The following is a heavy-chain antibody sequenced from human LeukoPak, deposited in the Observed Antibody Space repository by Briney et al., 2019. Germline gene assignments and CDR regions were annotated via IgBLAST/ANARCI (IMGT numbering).Heavy chain of an antibody. CDR3: AQSTSTSWVLDY. J-gene: IGHJ4*02. D-gene: IGHD3-16*01. CDR2: INNSGNT. CDR1: GGSFSGYY. Sequence: SETLSLTCAVYGGSFSGYYSSWIRHSPGKGLEWIGDINNSGNTNYEPSVKSRVTISIDTSKNQFYLKMNSVTAADTAVYYCAQSTSTSWVLDYCGRGNVVTVS. V-gene: IGHV4-34*01.